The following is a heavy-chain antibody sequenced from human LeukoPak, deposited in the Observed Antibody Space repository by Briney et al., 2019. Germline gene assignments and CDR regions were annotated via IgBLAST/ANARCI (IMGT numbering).Heavy chain of an antibody. CDR3: ARRPHNNYYYYYMDV. Sequence: SETLSLTCTVSGGSISSSSYYWGWIRQPPGKGLEWIGRIYYSGSTYYNPSLKSRVTISVDTSKNQVSLNLSSLTAADTAVYYCARRPHNNYYYYYMDVWGNGTTVTVSS. D-gene: IGHD1-1*01. J-gene: IGHJ6*03. CDR2: IYYSGST. CDR1: GGSISSSSYY. V-gene: IGHV4-39*07.